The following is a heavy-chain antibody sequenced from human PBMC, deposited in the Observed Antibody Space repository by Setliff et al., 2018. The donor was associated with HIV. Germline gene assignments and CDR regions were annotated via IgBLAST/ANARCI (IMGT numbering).Heavy chain of an antibody. D-gene: IGHD3-10*01. J-gene: IGHJ6*02. CDR2: IYYSGST. CDR3: ARSPSGYGSGSYYHYYYYGMDV. CDR1: GASFSSGGYY. V-gene: IGHV4-39*01. Sequence: SETLSLTCTVSGASFSSGGYYWTWIRQHPVRGLEWIGYIYYSGSTYYNPSLKSRVTISVDTSKNQFSLKLSSVTAADTAVYYCARSPSGYGSGSYYHYYYYGMDVWGQGTTVTVSS.